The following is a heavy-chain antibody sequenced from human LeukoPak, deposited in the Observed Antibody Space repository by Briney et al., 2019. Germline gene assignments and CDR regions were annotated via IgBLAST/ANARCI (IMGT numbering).Heavy chain of an antibody. Sequence: SETLSLTCTVSGDSISSSNYYWAWIRQPPGKGLEWIGSIFYGGTTYYSSSLKSRVTMSVDTSKTQFSLKLSSVTAADTAVYYCARRLLSGAELDLKGVAGPLDYWGQGTLVTVSS. D-gene: IGHD6-19*01. CDR3: ARRLLSGAELDLKGVAGPLDY. V-gene: IGHV4-39*07. J-gene: IGHJ4*02. CDR1: GDSISSSNYY. CDR2: IFYGGTT.